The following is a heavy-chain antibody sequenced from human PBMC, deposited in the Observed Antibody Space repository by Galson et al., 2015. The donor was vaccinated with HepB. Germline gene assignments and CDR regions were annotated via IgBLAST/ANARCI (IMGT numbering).Heavy chain of an antibody. J-gene: IGHJ6*02. V-gene: IGHV5-51*01. D-gene: IGHD2-2*01. Sequence: QSGAEVKKPGESLKISCKASGYSFRNYWIGWVRQMPGKGLECMGIIYPGASETRYSASFQGQVTLSADKSTNTAYLQWNSLKASDTAMYYCARLGHEGYHYYGMDVWGQGTTVTVSS. CDR1: GYSFRNYW. CDR3: ARLGHEGYHYYGMDV. CDR2: IYPGASET.